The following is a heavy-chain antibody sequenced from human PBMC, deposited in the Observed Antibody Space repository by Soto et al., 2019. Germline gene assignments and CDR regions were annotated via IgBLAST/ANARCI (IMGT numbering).Heavy chain of an antibody. V-gene: IGHV1-24*01. CDR2: FDPEDGET. Sequence: QVQLVQSGAEVKKPGASVKVSCKVSGYTLTELSMNWVRQAPGKGLEWMGGFDPEDGETIYAQKFQGRVTMTEDTSTDTAYMELSSLRSEDTAVYYCATRSRSGYVEIPYFDYWGQGTLVTVSS. J-gene: IGHJ4*02. CDR1: GYTLTELS. D-gene: IGHD5-12*01. CDR3: ATRSRSGYVEIPYFDY.